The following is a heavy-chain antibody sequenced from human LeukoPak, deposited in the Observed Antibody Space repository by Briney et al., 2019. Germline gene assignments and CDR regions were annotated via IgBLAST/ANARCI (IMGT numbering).Heavy chain of an antibody. J-gene: IGHJ4*02. CDR1: GFTFGDHA. CDR3: VKVRSVAGTLDFFDS. Sequence: GGSLRLSCAASGFTFGDHAMHWVRHAPGKGLEWVSLITGNGGSTYYADSVKGRFAISRDNRKNSLYLQMNSLRTEDTALYYCVKVRSVAGTLDFFDSWGQGTLVTVSS. V-gene: IGHV3-43*02. D-gene: IGHD6-19*01. CDR2: ITGNGGST.